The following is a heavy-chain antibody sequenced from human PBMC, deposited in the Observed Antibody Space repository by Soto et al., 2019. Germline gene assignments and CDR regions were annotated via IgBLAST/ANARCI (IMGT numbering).Heavy chain of an antibody. CDR1: RYTFTGYY. CDR3: ATINYDILTGYYYYYGMDV. V-gene: IGHV1-2*02. CDR2: INPNSGGT. J-gene: IGHJ6*02. D-gene: IGHD3-9*01. Sequence: ASVKVSCKASRYTFTGYYMHWLRQAPGQGLEWMGWINPNSGGTNYAQKFQGRVTMTRDTSISTAYMELSRLRSDDTAVYYCATINYDILTGYYYYYGMDVWGQGTTVTVSS.